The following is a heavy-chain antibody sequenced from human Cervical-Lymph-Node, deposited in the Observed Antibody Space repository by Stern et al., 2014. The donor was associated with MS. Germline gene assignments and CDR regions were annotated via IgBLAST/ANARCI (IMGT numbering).Heavy chain of an antibody. V-gene: IGHV4-39*01. J-gene: IGHJ4*02. CDR1: GGSISTRSNY. CDR3: ARHTPWSGWTSSFDH. D-gene: IGHD3-3*01. Sequence: QVQLQESGPGLVKPSETLPLTCSVSGGSISTRSNYWGWIRQSPGKGLEXIGSVSQSGNSYYNPSLQSRVIISADTSKNQFSLRLSSVTAADTAAYYCARHTPWSGWTSSFDHWGRGTLVTVSS. CDR2: VSQSGNS.